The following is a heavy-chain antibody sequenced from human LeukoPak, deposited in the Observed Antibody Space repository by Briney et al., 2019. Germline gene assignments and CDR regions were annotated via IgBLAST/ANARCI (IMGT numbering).Heavy chain of an antibody. J-gene: IGHJ6*03. CDR1: GFTFSDYY. CDR3: AKTSLSDPSGHYYYMDV. CDR2: ISSSGSTI. Sequence: GGSLRLSCAASGFTFSDYYMSWIRQAPGKGLEWVSYISSSGSTIYYADSVKARFTISRDNSQNTVSLQLNNLRIEDTALYYCAKTSLSDPSGHYYYMDVWGKGTTVTVSS. V-gene: IGHV3-11*04. D-gene: IGHD3-3*01.